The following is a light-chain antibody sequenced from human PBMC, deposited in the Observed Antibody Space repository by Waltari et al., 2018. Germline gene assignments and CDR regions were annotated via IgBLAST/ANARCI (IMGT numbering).Light chain of an antibody. CDR1: SNHVGGYNY. Sequence: QSALTQPASVSGSPGQSITISCTGTSNHVGGYNYVSWYQQHPGKAPKLIISDVTYRPSGVSNRFSGSKSDNTASLTISGLQAEDESDYYCSSYTSRSTLVFGGGTKLTVL. V-gene: IGLV2-14*03. J-gene: IGLJ2*01. CDR2: DVT. CDR3: SSYTSRSTLV.